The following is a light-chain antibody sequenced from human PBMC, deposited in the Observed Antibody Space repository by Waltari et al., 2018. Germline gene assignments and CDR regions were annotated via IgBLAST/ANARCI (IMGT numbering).Light chain of an antibody. CDR1: NIRFKA. CDR3: QVWDTDSDHL. J-gene: IGLJ3*02. CDR2: DDS. Sequence: YVLTQPPSVSVAPGQTARLPCGGDNIRFKAVHWYQQKTGQAPMLLLYDDSVRPSGIPERFSGSKSGDMATLTITRVEAGDEADYYCQVWDTDSDHLFGGGTKLTVL. V-gene: IGLV3-21*02.